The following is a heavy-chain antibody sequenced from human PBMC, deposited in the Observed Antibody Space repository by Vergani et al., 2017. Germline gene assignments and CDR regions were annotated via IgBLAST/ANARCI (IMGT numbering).Heavy chain of an antibody. Sequence: EVQLVESGGGLVQPGGSLRLSCAASGFSFGSYGMHWVRVRQAPGKGLEWVSYSSSSGSTIYYADSVKGRFAISRDNAKNSLYLQMNSLRAEDTAVYYCAREGGNGASGFDPWGQGTLVTVSS. CDR1: GFSFGSYG. D-gene: IGHD1-26*01. V-gene: IGHV3-48*04. CDR3: AREGGNGASGFDP. J-gene: IGHJ5*02. CDR2: SSSSGSTI.